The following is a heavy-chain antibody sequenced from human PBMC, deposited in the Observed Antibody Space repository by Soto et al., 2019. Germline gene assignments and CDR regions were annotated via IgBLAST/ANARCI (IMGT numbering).Heavy chain of an antibody. CDR1: GGSISSGGYY. J-gene: IGHJ4*02. D-gene: IGHD3-22*01. Sequence: SETLSLTCTVSGGSISSGGYYWSWIRQHPGKGLEWIGYIYYSGSTYYNPSLKSRVSISVDTSKNQFSLRLSPVTAADTAVYYCARVRVRNYYDSSGSLDYWGQGTLVTVSS. V-gene: IGHV4-31*03. CDR2: IYYSGST. CDR3: ARVRVRNYYDSSGSLDY.